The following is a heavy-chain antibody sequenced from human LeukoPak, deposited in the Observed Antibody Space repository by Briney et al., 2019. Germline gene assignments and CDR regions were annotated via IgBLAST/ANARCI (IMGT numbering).Heavy chain of an antibody. CDR3: ARVPDAFDI. CDR1: GGSISSSSYY. J-gene: IGHJ3*02. D-gene: IGHD1-1*01. Sequence: SETLSLTCTVSGGSISSSSYYWGWIRQPPGKGPEWIGSIYYSGSAYSNPSLKSRVTISVDTSQNQFSLKLRSVTAADTAVYYCARVPDAFDIWGQGTMVTVSS. V-gene: IGHV4-39*01. CDR2: IYYSGSA.